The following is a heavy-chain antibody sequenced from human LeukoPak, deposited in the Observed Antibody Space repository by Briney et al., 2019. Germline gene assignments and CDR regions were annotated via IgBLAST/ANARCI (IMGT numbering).Heavy chain of an antibody. D-gene: IGHD6-19*01. J-gene: IGHJ6*02. V-gene: IGHV3-30-3*01. CDR2: ISYDGSNK. Sequence: GRSLRLSCAASGFTFSKYAMHWVRQAPGKGLEWVAVISYDGSNKYYADSVKGRFTISRDNSKNTLYLQMNSLRAEDTAVYYCARGPLEGQWLVNLLIGDFMDVWGQGTTVTVSS. CDR1: GFTFSKYA. CDR3: ARGPLEGQWLVNLLIGDFMDV.